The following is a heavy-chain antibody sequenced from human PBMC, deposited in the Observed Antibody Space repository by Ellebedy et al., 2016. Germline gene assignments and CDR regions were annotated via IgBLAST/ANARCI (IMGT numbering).Heavy chain of an antibody. Sequence: GESLKISCAASGFTFSSYWMSWVRQAPGKGLEWVANIKQDGSEKYYVDSVKGRFTISRDNAKNSLYLQMNSLRAEDTAVYYCARVRRGYVWGSYRLEDYFDYWGQGTLVTVSS. CDR3: ARVRRGYVWGSYRLEDYFDY. J-gene: IGHJ4*02. D-gene: IGHD3-16*02. V-gene: IGHV3-7*01. CDR2: IKQDGSEK. CDR1: GFTFSSYW.